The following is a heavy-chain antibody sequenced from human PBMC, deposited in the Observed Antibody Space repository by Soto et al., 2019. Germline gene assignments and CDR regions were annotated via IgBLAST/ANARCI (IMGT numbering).Heavy chain of an antibody. D-gene: IGHD4-17*01. CDR3: ARISTHYDAFDI. V-gene: IGHV2-26*01. Sequence: QVTLKESGPVLVKPTETLTLTCTVSGFSLSNARMGVSWIRQPPGKALEWIAHIFSNDEKSYSTSRKSRLTIYNDTSKSQVVLTMTNMDPVETATYYCARISTHYDAFDIWGQGTMVTVSS. J-gene: IGHJ3*02. CDR1: GFSLSNARMG. CDR2: IFSNDEK.